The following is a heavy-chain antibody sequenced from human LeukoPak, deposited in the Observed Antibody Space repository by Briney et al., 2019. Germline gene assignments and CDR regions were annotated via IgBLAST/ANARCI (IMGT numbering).Heavy chain of an antibody. Sequence: GGSLRLSCAASGFTFSSYAMSWVRQAPGKGLEWVSAISGSGGSTYYADSVKGRFTISRDNSKNTLYLQMNSLRAEDTAVYYCAKADGRYCSGGSCPQDYWGQGTLVTVSP. CDR2: ISGSGGST. CDR3: AKADGRYCSGGSCPQDY. CDR1: GFTFSSYA. D-gene: IGHD2-15*01. J-gene: IGHJ4*02. V-gene: IGHV3-23*01.